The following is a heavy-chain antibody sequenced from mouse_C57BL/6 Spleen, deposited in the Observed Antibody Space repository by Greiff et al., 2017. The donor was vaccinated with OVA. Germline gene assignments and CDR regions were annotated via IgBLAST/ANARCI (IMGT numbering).Heavy chain of an antibody. Sequence: EVQLQQSGAELVKPGASVKLSCTASGFNIHDYYMHWVKQRTEQGLEWIGRIDPEDGETKYAPKFQGKATIPADTSSNTAYLQLSSLTSEDTAVYYCASYYSKWSYAMDYWGQGTSVTVSS. V-gene: IGHV14-2*01. CDR2: IDPEDGET. J-gene: IGHJ4*01. CDR3: ASYYSKWSYAMDY. D-gene: IGHD2-5*01. CDR1: GFNIHDYY.